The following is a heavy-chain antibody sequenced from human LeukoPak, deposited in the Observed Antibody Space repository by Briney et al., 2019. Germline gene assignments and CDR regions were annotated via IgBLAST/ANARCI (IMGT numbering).Heavy chain of an antibody. V-gene: IGHV3-30-3*02. CDR1: GFTFSSYA. CDR3: AKNPSSGWPYYSDY. J-gene: IGHJ4*02. D-gene: IGHD6-19*01. Sequence: TGGSLRLSCAASGFTFSSYAMHWVRQAPGKGLEWVAVISYDGSNKYYADSVKGRFTISRDNSKNTLYLQMNSLRAEDTAVYYCAKNPSSGWPYYSDYWGQGTLVTVSS. CDR2: ISYDGSNK.